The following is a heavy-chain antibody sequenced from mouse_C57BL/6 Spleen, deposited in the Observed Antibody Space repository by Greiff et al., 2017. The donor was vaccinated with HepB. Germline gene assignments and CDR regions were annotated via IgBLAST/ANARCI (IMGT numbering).Heavy chain of an antibody. J-gene: IGHJ2*01. CDR3: ARGGGLDY. CDR1: GYTFSSYG. Sequence: VQLQQPGAELVKPGASVKISCKASGYTFSSYGITWVKQRPGQGLEWIGDIYPGGGSTNYNEKFKSKSTLTVDTSSSTAYMQLSSLTSEDSAVYDRARGGGLDYWGQGTTLTVSS. V-gene: IGHV1-55*01. CDR2: IYPGGGST.